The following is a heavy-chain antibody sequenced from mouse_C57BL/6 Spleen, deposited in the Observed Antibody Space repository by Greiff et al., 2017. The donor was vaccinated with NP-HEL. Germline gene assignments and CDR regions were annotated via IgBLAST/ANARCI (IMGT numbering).Heavy chain of an antibody. V-gene: IGHV7-3*01. CDR2: IRNKANGYTT. CDR1: GFTFTDYY. CDR3: ARYRYYGSSFDS. D-gene: IGHD1-1*01. Sequence: EVKLMESGGGLVQPGGSLSLSCAASGFTFTDYYMSWVRQPPGKALEWLGFIRNKANGYTTEYSASVKGRFTISRDNSQSILYLHMNALRAEDSATYYCARYRYYGSSFDSWGQGTTLTVSS. J-gene: IGHJ2*01.